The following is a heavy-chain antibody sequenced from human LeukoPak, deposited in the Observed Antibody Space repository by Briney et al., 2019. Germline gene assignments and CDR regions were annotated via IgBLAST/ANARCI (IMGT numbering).Heavy chain of an antibody. J-gene: IGHJ5*02. Sequence: ASVKVSCKASGYTFTSYAMHWVRPAPGQRLEWMGWINAGNGNTKYSQKFQGRVTITRDTSASTAYMELSSLRSEDTAVYYCARLVRGVTSAWFDPWGQGTLVTVSS. CDR3: ARLVRGVTSAWFDP. CDR1: GYTFTSYA. V-gene: IGHV1-3*01. D-gene: IGHD3-10*01. CDR2: INAGNGNT.